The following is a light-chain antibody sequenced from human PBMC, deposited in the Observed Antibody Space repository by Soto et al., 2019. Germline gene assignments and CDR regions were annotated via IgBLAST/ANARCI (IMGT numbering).Light chain of an antibody. J-gene: IGKJ2*01. CDR2: DAS. CDR3: HQYVSSPLT. V-gene: IGKV3-20*01. CDR1: QSVNSNL. Sequence: EIVLTQSPATLSLSPGEGATVSCRASQSVNSNLVAWLQQKPKQAPRLLIHDASRMATGIPDRFSGSGYGTDFTLSISRLEPEDFAVYYCHQYVSSPLTFGQGTKLEIK.